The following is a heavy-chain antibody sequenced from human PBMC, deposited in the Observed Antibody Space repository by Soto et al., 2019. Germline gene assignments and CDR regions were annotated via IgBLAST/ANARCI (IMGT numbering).Heavy chain of an antibody. D-gene: IGHD4-17*01. Sequence: SETLSLTCAVSGYSISSGYYWGWIRQPPGKGLEWIGSIYHSGSTYYNPSLKSRVTISVDTSKNQFSLKLSSVTAADTAVYYCASSLTVTTYFLNAFDIWGQGTMVTVSS. V-gene: IGHV4-38-2*01. CDR2: IYHSGST. CDR3: ASSLTVTTYFLNAFDI. J-gene: IGHJ3*02. CDR1: GYSISSGYY.